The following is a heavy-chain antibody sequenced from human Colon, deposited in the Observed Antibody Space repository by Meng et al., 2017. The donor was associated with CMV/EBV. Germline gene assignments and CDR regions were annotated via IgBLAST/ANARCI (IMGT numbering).Heavy chain of an antibody. J-gene: IGHJ4*02. V-gene: IGHV3-21*01. CDR1: GFTFSSYT. Sequence: GASLKISCAASGFTFSSYTMNWVRQAPGKGLEWVSSISSSSSYVLFADSVKGRFTTSRDNGNNSLYLQMNSLRVEDTAVYYCAREVYDSRGYSWDFWGQGTLVTVSS. CDR3: AREVYDSRGYSWDF. D-gene: IGHD3-22*01. CDR2: ISSSSSYV.